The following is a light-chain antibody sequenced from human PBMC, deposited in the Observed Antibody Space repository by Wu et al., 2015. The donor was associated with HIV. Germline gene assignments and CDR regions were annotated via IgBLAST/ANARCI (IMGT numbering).Light chain of an antibody. CDR3: QQYGSSPLT. V-gene: IGKV3-20*01. Sequence: EIVLTQSPGTLSSSPGERATLSCRASQSVNSKYLAWYQQRPGQAPGLLIFGTSNRATGIPDRFSGSGSGTDFSLTISRLEPEDSAVYYCQQYGSSPLTFGGGTKVEIK. CDR1: QSVNSKY. J-gene: IGKJ4*01. CDR2: GTS.